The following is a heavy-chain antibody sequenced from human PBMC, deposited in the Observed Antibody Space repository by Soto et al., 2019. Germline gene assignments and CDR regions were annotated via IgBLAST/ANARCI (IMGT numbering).Heavy chain of an antibody. Sequence: PSETLSLTCTVSGGSISSSSYYWGWIRQPPGKGLEWIGSIYYSGSTYYNPSLKSRVTISVDTSKNQFSLKLSSVTAADTAVYYCARQTAAAGPPEVDYWGQGTLVTVSS. J-gene: IGHJ4*02. CDR2: IYYSGST. V-gene: IGHV4-39*01. D-gene: IGHD6-13*01. CDR3: ARQTAAAGPPEVDY. CDR1: GGSISSSSYY.